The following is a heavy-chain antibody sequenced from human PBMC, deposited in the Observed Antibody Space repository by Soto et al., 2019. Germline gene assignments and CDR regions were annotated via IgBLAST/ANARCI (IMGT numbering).Heavy chain of an antibody. CDR1: GYSFTNYW. CDR3: ARQLYDYLDY. Sequence: GAALQMSCKASGYSFTNYWIGWVRQMHWKGLEWMGIIYPGDSDTRYSPSFQGQFTISVDKSLSTAYLQCSSLKASDIATYYCARQLYDYLDYWGQGILGSVYS. J-gene: IGHJ4*02. D-gene: IGHD2-8*01. CDR2: IYPGDSDT. V-gene: IGHV5-51*01.